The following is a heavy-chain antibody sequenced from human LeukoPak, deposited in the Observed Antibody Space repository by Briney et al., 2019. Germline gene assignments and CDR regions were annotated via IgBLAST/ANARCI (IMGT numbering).Heavy chain of an antibody. V-gene: IGHV4-59*01. J-gene: IGHJ6*02. CDR3: ARYYYDGRMDV. CDR1: GGSISSYY. CDR2: IYYSGST. D-gene: IGHD3-22*01. Sequence: SETLSLTCTVSGGSISSYYWSWIRQPPGNGLEWIGYIYYSGSTNYNPSLKSRVTISVDTSKNQFSLKLSSVTAADTAVYYCARYYYDGRMDVWGQGTTVTVSS.